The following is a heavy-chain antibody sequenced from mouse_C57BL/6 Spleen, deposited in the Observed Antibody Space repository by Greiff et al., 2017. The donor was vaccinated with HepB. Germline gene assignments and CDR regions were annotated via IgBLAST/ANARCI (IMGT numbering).Heavy chain of an antibody. V-gene: IGHV7-1*01. CDR1: GFTFSDFY. D-gene: IGHD2-3*01. Sequence: EVKVVESGGGLVQSGRSLRLSCATSGFTFSDFYMEWVRQAPGKGLEWIAASRNKANDYTTEYSASVKGRFIVSRDTSQSILYLQMNALRAEDTATYYCARDAAYDGYYYFDYWGQGTTLTVSS. CDR3: ARDAAYDGYYYFDY. CDR2: SRNKANDYTT. J-gene: IGHJ2*01.